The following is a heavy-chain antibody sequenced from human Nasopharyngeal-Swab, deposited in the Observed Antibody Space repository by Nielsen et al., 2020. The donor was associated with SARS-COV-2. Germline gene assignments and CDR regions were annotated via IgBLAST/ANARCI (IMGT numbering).Heavy chain of an antibody. CDR1: GYTLTELS. CDR3: AGGYGSGSYPT. D-gene: IGHD3-10*01. J-gene: IGHJ5*02. V-gene: IGHV1-24*01. Sequence: ASVKVSCKVSGYTLTELSMHWVRQAPGKGLEWMGGFDPEDGETIYAQKFQGRVTMTKDTSTDTAYMELSSLRSEDTAVYYCAGGYGSGSYPTWGQGTLVTVSS. CDR2: FDPEDGET.